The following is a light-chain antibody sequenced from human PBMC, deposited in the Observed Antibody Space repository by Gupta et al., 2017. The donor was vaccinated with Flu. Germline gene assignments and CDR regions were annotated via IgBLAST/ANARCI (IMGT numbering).Light chain of an antibody. CDR1: QSVSSSY. V-gene: IGKV3-20*01. CDR2: GAS. Sequence: EIVLTQSPGPLSLSPGERATLPRRASQSVSSSYLAWYQQKPGQASRLLIYGASSRATGIPDRFSGSGSGTDITLTISRLEPEDFAVYYCQQQRTFGQGTKVEIK. J-gene: IGKJ1*01. CDR3: QQQRT.